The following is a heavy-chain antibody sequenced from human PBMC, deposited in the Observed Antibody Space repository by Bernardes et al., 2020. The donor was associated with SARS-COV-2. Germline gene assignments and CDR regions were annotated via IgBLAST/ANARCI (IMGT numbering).Heavy chain of an antibody. Sequence: GGSLRLSCAASGFTFSSYSMNWVRQAPGKGLEWVSSISSTSSYIYYADSVKGRFTISRDNAENSLYLQMNSLRAEDTALYYCAKDYSEMVGSSWSFSFFDYWGQGTLVTVSS. D-gene: IGHD6-13*01. J-gene: IGHJ4*02. CDR2: ISSTSSYI. CDR3: AKDYSEMVGSSWSFSFFDY. CDR1: GFTFSSYS. V-gene: IGHV3-21*04.